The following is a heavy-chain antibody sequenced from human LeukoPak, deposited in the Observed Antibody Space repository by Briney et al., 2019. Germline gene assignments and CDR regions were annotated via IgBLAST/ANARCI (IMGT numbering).Heavy chain of an antibody. J-gene: IGHJ4*02. Sequence: GGSLRLSCAASGFTFSSYWMSWVRQTPGKGLEWVAIILQDGSEKHYVASVKGRFTISRDNAKNSVYLQMNSLRAEDTALYYCARGRGVNYWGQATLVTVSS. CDR1: GFTFSSYW. V-gene: IGHV3-7*01. CDR2: ILQDGSEK. CDR3: ARGRGVNY.